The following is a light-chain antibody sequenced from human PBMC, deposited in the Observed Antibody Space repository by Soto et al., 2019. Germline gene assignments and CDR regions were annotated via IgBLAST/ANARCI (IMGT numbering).Light chain of an antibody. CDR1: QSIGSW. CDR3: QQYNTYSWT. CDR2: DAS. Sequence: DIQMTQSPSSLSASVRERVTITCGASQSIGSWLAWYQQISGRAPNLLIYDASSLQSGVPSRFSGSGSGTEFTLTISSLQPNDFTTYYCQQYNTYSWTFGQGTKVDNK. J-gene: IGKJ1*01. V-gene: IGKV1-5*01.